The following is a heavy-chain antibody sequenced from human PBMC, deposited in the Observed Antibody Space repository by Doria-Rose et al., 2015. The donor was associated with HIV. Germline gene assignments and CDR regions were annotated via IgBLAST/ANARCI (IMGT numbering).Heavy chain of an antibody. CDR3: ARGLLRGGWNDVDYYYGMDV. D-gene: IGHD1-1*01. CDR1: GGSFSGYY. CDR2: INHSGST. J-gene: IGHJ6*02. V-gene: IGHV4-34*01. Sequence: QMQLQQWGAGLVKPSETLSLTRAVFGGSFSGYYWSWIRQPPGKGLEWIGGINHSGSTNYKTSLKSRVTISLDTSKNLFSLKLSSVTAADTAVYYCARGLLRGGWNDVDYYYGMDVWGQGTTVTVSS.